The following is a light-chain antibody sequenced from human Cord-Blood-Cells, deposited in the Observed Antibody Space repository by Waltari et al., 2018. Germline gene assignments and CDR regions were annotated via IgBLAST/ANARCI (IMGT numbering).Light chain of an antibody. Sequence: QSALTQPASVSGSTGQSITLSCTGTSRDVRSYNLVTWYQQHPGQAPKLMIYEVSKRPSGVSNRFSGSKSGNTASLTISGLQAEDEADYYCCSYAGSSTWVFGGGTKLTVL. J-gene: IGLJ3*02. CDR2: EVS. CDR3: CSYAGSSTWV. V-gene: IGLV2-23*02. CDR1: SRDVRSYNL.